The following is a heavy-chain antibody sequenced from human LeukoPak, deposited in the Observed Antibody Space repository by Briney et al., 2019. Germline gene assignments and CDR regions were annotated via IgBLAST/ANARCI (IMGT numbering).Heavy chain of an antibody. J-gene: IGHJ6*03. V-gene: IGHV1-69*05. D-gene: IGHD3-16*01. CDR2: IIPIFGTA. Sequence: SVKVSCKASGGTFSSYAISWVRQAPGQGLEWMGGIIPIFGTANNAQKFQGRVTITTDESTSTAYMELSSLRSEDTAVYYCARGAVGGYYYMDVWAKDPRSPSP. CDR3: ARGAVGGYYYMDV. CDR1: GGTFSSYA.